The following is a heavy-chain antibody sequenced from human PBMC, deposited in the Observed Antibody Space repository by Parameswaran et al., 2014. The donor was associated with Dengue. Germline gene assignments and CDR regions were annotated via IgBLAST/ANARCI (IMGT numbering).Heavy chain of an antibody. D-gene: IGHD3-16*02. CDR2: ISAYNGNT. CDR3: ARDRGLRLGELSPGY. Sequence: SWVRQAPGQGLEWMGWISAYNGNTNYAQKLQGRVTMTTDTSTSTAYMELRSLRSDDTAVYYCARDRGLRLGELSPGYWGQGTLVTVSS. J-gene: IGHJ4*02. V-gene: IGHV1-18*01.